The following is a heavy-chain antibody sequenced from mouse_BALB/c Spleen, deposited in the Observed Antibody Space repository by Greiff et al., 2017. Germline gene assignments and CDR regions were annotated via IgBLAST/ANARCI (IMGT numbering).Heavy chain of an antibody. J-gene: IGHJ2*01. V-gene: IGHV5-6-3*01. CDR1: GFTFSSYG. CDR3: ARDTRWLPLDY. CDR2: INSNGGST. Sequence: EVKLMESGGGLVQPGGSLKLSCAASGFTFSSYGMSWVRQTPYQWLEFVATINSNGGSTYYPDSVKGRFTISRDNAKNTLYLQMSSLKSEDTAMYYCARDTRWLPLDYGGQGTTRTGAS. D-gene: IGHD2-3*01.